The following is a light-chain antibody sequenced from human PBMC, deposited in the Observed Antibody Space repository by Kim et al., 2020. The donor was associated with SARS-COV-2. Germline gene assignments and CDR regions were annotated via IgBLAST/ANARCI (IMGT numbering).Light chain of an antibody. CDR2: ANN. Sequence: GQTVTSSCSGGTSNLEKACVYWYQRLRGTAPKRLIYANNRRRSGVPDRFSGSTSGTSASLAIGGLQSEDEADYYCSAWDDNLSSRLFGGGTQLTVL. J-gene: IGLJ3*02. V-gene: IGLV1-47*02. CDR3: SAWDDNLSSRL. CDR1: TSNLEKAC.